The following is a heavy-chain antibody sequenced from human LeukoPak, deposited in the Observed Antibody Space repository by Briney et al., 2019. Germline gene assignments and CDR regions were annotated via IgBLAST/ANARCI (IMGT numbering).Heavy chain of an antibody. CDR3: ARVSSLVVPAAIED. J-gene: IGHJ4*02. CDR1: GYTFTSYG. V-gene: IGHV1-18*01. D-gene: IGHD2-2*01. Sequence: ASVKVSCKASGYTFTSYGVSWVRQAPGQGLEWMGWISAYNGNTNYAQKLQGRVTMTTDTSTRTAYMELRSLRSDDTAVYYCARVSSLVVPAAIEDWGQGTLVTVSS. CDR2: ISAYNGNT.